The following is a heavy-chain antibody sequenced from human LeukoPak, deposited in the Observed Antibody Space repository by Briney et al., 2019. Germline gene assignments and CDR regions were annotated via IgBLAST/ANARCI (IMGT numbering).Heavy chain of an antibody. D-gene: IGHD2-2*01. V-gene: IGHV3-23*01. Sequence: GGSLRLSCAASGFTFTSYAMSWVRQAPGKGLEWDSIISGIGGTTYYPDSVKGRFTISRDNSKNTLYLQMSSLRAEDTAVYYCARDASTRCYLCEVDHWGQGTLVTVSS. J-gene: IGHJ4*02. CDR3: ARDASTRCYLCEVDH. CDR2: ISGIGGTT. CDR1: GFTFTSYA.